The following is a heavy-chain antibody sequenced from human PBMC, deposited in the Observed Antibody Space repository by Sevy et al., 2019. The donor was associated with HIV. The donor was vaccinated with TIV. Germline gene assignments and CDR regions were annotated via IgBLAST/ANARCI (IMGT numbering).Heavy chain of an antibody. CDR2: INSDGSST. D-gene: IGHD1-26*01. Sequence: GGSLRLSCAASGFTFSSYWMHWVRQAPGKGLGWVSRINSDGSSTSYADSVKGRFTISRDNAKNTLYLQMNSLRAEDTAVYYCARASGGSYSTFFDYWGQGTLVTVSS. V-gene: IGHV3-74*01. J-gene: IGHJ4*02. CDR1: GFTFSSYW. CDR3: ARASGGSYSTFFDY.